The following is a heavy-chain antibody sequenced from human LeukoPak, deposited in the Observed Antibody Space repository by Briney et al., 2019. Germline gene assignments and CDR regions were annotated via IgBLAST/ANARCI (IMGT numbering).Heavy chain of an antibody. D-gene: IGHD2-15*01. CDR2: MNPNSGNT. Sequence: ASVKVSCKASGYTFTSYDINWVRQATGQGLEWMGWMNPNSGNTGYAQKFQGRVTMTRNTSISTAYMELSSLRSEDTAVYYCARGRYCSGGSYPSLYYYYYMDVWGKGTTVTVSS. CDR3: ARGRYCSGGSYPSLYYYYYMDV. V-gene: IGHV1-8*01. J-gene: IGHJ6*03. CDR1: GYTFTSYD.